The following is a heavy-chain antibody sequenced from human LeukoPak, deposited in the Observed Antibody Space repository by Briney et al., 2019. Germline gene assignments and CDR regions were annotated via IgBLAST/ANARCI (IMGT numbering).Heavy chain of an antibody. CDR2: IYTSGST. V-gene: IGHV4-4*07. Sequence: SETLSLTCTVSGGSISSYYWSWIRQPAGKGLEWIGRIYTSGSTNYNPSLKSRVTMSVDTSKNQFSLKLSSVTAADTAVYYCARDLLYGPGSLTAFDIWGQGTMVTVSS. J-gene: IGHJ3*02. CDR1: GGSISSYY. CDR3: ARDLLYGPGSLTAFDI. D-gene: IGHD3-10*01.